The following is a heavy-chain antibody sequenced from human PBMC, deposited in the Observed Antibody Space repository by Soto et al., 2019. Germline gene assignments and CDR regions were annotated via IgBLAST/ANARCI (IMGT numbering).Heavy chain of an antibody. CDR1: GGSISSYY. CDR2: IYYSGST. J-gene: IGHJ4*02. Sequence: SETLSLTCTVSGGSISSYYWSWIRQPPGKGLEWIGYIYYSGSTNYNPSLKSRVTISVDTSKNQFSLKLSSVTAADTAVYYCATHPYSSPYFDDSGQGTLVTVS. D-gene: IGHD6-13*01. V-gene: IGHV4-59*08. CDR3: ATHPYSSPYFDD.